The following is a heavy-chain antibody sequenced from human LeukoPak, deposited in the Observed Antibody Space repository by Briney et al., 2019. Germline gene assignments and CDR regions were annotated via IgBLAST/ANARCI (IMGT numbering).Heavy chain of an antibody. D-gene: IGHD2-2*01. J-gene: IGHJ4*02. V-gene: IGHV3-23*01. CDR3: AREPGVVVPAAHLDY. CDR2: LSGSGAST. Sequence: GGSLRLSCAASGLTFSRYGMNWVRQAPGKGLEWVSALSGSGASTYYADSVKGRFTISRDNAKNSLYLQMKSLRAEDTDVYYCAREPGVVVPAAHLDYWGQGTLVTVSS. CDR1: GLTFSRYG.